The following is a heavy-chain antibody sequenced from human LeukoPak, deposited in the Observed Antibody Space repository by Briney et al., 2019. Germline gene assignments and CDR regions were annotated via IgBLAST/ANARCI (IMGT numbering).Heavy chain of an antibody. CDR3: AKEIEYCSRTSCYYYYGKDV. Sequence: GGSLRLSCAASGFTSSSYSTNWVRQAPGKGLEWVSAISGSGGSTYYADSVKGRFTISRDNSKNTLYLQMNSLRAEDTAVYYCAKEIEYCSRTSCYYYYGKDVWGQGTTVTVSS. D-gene: IGHD2-2*01. V-gene: IGHV3-23*01. CDR1: GFTSSSYS. CDR2: ISGSGGST. J-gene: IGHJ6*02.